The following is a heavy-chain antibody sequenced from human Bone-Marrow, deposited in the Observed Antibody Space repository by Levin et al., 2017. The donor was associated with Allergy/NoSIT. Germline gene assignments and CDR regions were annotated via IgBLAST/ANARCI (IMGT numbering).Heavy chain of an antibody. J-gene: IGHJ5*02. CDR2: INPNSGGT. V-gene: IGHV1-2*02. Sequence: ASVKVSCKASGYTFTGYYMHWVRQAPGQGLEWMGWINPNSGGTNYAQKFQGRVTMTRDTSIRTAYMELSSLRSDDTAVYYCARDWGYCSSTSCYPTWFDPWGQGTLVTVSS. CDR1: GYTFTGYY. CDR3: ARDWGYCSSTSCYPTWFDP. D-gene: IGHD2-2*01.